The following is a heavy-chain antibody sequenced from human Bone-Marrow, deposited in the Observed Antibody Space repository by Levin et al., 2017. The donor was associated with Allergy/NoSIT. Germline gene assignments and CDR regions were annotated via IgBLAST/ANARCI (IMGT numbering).Heavy chain of an antibody. J-gene: IGHJ4*02. V-gene: IGHV1-69*10. CDR2: IIPILGIA. Sequence: ASVKVSCKASENTFTNFAISWVRQAPGQGLEWMGGIIPILGIANYAQNFQGRVTITADASTSTAYMEVSSLSPDDTAVYYCARDSSVESMTTVATLGYWGQGTLVTVSS. CDR3: ARDSSVESMTTVATLGY. D-gene: IGHD4-23*01. CDR1: ENTFTNFA.